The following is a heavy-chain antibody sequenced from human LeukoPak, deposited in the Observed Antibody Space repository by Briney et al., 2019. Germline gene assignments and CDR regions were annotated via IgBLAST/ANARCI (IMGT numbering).Heavy chain of an antibody. V-gene: IGHV4-30-2*01. J-gene: IGHJ3*02. CDR3: ASCYYGSGSYYAFDI. D-gene: IGHD3-10*01. CDR2: IYHSGST. Sequence: SETLSLTCAVSGGSISSGGYSWSWIRQPPGKGLEWIGYIYHSGSTYYNPSLKSRVTISVDRSKNQFSLKLSSVTAADTAVYYCASCYYGSGSYYAFDIWGQGTMVTVSS. CDR1: GGSISSGGYS.